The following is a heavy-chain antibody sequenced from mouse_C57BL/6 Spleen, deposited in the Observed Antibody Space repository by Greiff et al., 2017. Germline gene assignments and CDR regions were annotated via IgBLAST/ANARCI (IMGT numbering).Heavy chain of an antibody. V-gene: IGHV1-72*01. J-gene: IGHJ1*03. CDR3: ARAYYGSSYVDWYFDV. CDR1: GYTFTSYW. CDR2: IDPNSGGT. Sequence: QVQLQQPGAELVKPGASVKLSCKASGYTFTSYWMHWVKQRPGRGLEWIGRIDPNSGGTKYNEKFKSKATLTVDKPTSTAYMQLSSLTSEDSAVYYCARAYYGSSYVDWYFDVWGTGTTVTVSS. D-gene: IGHD1-1*01.